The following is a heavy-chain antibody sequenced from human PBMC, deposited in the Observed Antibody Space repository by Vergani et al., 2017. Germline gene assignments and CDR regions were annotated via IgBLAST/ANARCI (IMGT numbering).Heavy chain of an antibody. D-gene: IGHD2-2*01. CDR3: ARDRSTHDY. J-gene: IGHJ4*02. CDR1: SHTFQTYG. Sequence: QVQLVQSGAELKKPGASVSVSCKGSSHTFQTYGISWVRQAPGQGLEWMGWISAYNANTNYAQKLQGRVTMTTDTSTSTACMELRSLRSDDTAMYYCARDRSTHDYWGQGTLVTVSS. CDR2: ISAYNANT. V-gene: IGHV1-18*01.